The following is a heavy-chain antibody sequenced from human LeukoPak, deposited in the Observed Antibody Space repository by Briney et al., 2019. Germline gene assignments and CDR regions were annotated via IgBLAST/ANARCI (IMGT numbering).Heavy chain of an antibody. CDR1: GGSFSGYY. D-gene: IGHD3-3*01. Sequence: SETLSLTCAVYGGSFSGYYWSWIRQPPGKGLEWIGEINHSGSTNYNPSLKSRVTISVDTSKNQFSLKLSSVTAADTAVYYCARGSAPEGVVYSRMSSRRYYYYYMDVWGKGTTVTVSS. J-gene: IGHJ6*03. CDR2: INHSGST. V-gene: IGHV4-34*01. CDR3: ARGSAPEGVVYSRMSSRRYYYYYMDV.